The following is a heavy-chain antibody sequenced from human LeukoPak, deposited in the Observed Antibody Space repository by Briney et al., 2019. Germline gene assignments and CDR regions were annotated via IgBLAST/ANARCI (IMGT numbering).Heavy chain of an antibody. D-gene: IGHD6-13*01. CDR3: ARAGIAAAGNRWFDP. J-gene: IGHJ5*02. Sequence: SETLSLTCTVSGGSISSYYWSWIRQPPGKGLEWIGYIYYSGSTNYNPSLKSRVTISVDTSKNQFSVKLSSVTAADTAVYYCARAGIAAAGNRWFDPWGQGTLVTVSS. V-gene: IGHV4-59*01. CDR1: GGSISSYY. CDR2: IYYSGST.